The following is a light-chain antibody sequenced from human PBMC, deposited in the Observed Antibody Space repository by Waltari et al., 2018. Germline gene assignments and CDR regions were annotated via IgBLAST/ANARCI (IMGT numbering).Light chain of an antibody. CDR3: QVWDRSTDHRV. J-gene: IGLJ3*02. CDR1: SIGSKR. V-gene: IGLV3-21*04. CDR2: YDN. Sequence: SYVLTQPPSVSEAPGQTARITCGGNSIGSKRVHWYQQKPGQAPVVVLYYDNDRPAGIPERFSGSNSGNTATLTISRVEAGDEADYYCQVWDRSTDHRVFGGGIRLTVL.